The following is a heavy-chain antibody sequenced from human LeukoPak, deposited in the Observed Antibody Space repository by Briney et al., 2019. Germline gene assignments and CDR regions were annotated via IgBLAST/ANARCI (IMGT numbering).Heavy chain of an antibody. CDR2: MNPNSGNT. D-gene: IGHD4-17*01. Sequence: ASVKVSCKASGYTFTSYDINWVRQATGQGLEWMGWMNPNSGNTGYAQKFQGRVTITRNTSISTAYMELSSLRSEDTAVYYCARAPPPIYGDSIGGWFDPWGQGTLVTVSS. CDR3: ARAPPPIYGDSIGGWFDP. J-gene: IGHJ5*02. CDR1: GYTFTSYD. V-gene: IGHV1-8*03.